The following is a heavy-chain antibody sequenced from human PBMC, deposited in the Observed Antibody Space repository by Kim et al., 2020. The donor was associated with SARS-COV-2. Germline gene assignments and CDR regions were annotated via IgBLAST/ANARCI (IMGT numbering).Heavy chain of an antibody. J-gene: IGHJ4*02. CDR3: ARGLGDTYYDFWSGYRPYYFDH. V-gene: IGHV4-59*01. D-gene: IGHD3-3*01. Sequence: SETLSLTCTVSGGSISSYYWSWIRQPPGKGLEWIGYIYYSGSTNYNPSLKSRVTISVDTSKNQFSLKLSSVTAADTAVYYCARGLGDTYYDFWSGYRPYYFDHWGQGHLVTVSS. CDR1: GGSISSYY. CDR2: IYYSGST.